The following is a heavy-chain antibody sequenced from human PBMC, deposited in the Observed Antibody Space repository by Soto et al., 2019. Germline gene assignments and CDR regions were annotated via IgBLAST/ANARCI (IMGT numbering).Heavy chain of an antibody. J-gene: IGHJ3*02. CDR3: ASRAPPSYSSGWYDAFDI. D-gene: IGHD6-19*01. V-gene: IGHV5-51*01. CDR1: GYSFTSYW. CDR2: IYPGDSDT. Sequence: PGESLKISCKGSGYSFTSYWIGWVRQMPGKGLEWMGIIYPGDSDTRYSPSFQGQVTISADKSISTAHLQWSSLKASDTAMYYCASRAPPSYSSGWYDAFDIWGQGTMVTVSS.